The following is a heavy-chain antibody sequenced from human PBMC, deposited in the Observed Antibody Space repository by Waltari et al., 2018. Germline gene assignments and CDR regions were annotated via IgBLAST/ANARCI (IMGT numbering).Heavy chain of an antibody. CDR1: GFTFGDYA. J-gene: IGHJ3*02. Sequence: EVQLVESGGCLVQPGRSLRLSCTASGFTFGDYAMRWFRPAPGEGPAWVGFIRSKAYGGTTEYAASVKGRINNPRDDSKSIAYLEMKSMRAEDTAVYYWAKVEVVRGYDACDIWGQGTMVTVSS. D-gene: IGHD3-10*01. CDR3: AKVEVVRGYDACDI. CDR2: IRSKAYGGTT. V-gene: IGHV3-49*03.